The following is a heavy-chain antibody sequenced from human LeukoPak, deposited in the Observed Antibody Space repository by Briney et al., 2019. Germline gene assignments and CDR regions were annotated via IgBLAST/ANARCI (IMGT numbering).Heavy chain of an antibody. Sequence: ASVKVSCKASGYTLTSYDINWVRQATGQGLEWMGWMNPNSGNTGYAQKFQGRVTMTRNTSISTAYMELSSLRSEDTAVYYCASLGGLTPTYYYYYGMDVWGQGTTVTVSS. J-gene: IGHJ6*02. V-gene: IGHV1-8*01. CDR1: GYTLTSYD. CDR2: MNPNSGNT. CDR3: ASLGGLTPTYYYYYGMDV. D-gene: IGHD3-16*01.